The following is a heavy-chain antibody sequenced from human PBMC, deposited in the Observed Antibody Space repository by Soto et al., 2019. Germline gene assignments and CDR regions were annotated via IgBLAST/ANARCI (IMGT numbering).Heavy chain of an antibody. J-gene: IGHJ4*02. V-gene: IGHV4-59*08. CDR1: GGSISSYY. Sequence: PSETLSLTCTVSGGSISSYYWSWIRQPPGKGLQWIGYIYYSGSTNYNPSLKSRVTISVDTSKNQFSLKLSSVTAADTAVYYCARRYGGNLDYWGQGTLVTVSS. D-gene: IGHD1-26*01. CDR3: ARRYGGNLDY. CDR2: IYYSGST.